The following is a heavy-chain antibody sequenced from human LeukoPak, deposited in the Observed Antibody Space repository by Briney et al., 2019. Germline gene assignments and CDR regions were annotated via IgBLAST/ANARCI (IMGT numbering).Heavy chain of an antibody. CDR2: IYYSGST. CDR3: TRPGYYDSSGYLYYFDY. CDR1: GGSISSYY. J-gene: IGHJ4*02. Sequence: SETLSLTCTVSGGSISSYYWSWIRQPPGKGLEWIGYIYYSGSTNYNPSLKSRVTISVDTSKNQFSLKLSSVTAADTAVYYCTRPGYYDSSGYLYYFDYWGQGTLVTVSS. V-gene: IGHV4-59*01. D-gene: IGHD3-22*01.